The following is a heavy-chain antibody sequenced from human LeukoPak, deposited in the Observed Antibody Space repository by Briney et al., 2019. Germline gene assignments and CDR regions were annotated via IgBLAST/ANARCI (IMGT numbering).Heavy chain of an antibody. D-gene: IGHD3-16*02. Sequence: SETLSLTCTVSGGSISSGDYYWSWIRQPPEKGLEWIGYIYYSGSTYYNPSLKSRVTISVDTSKNQFSLKLSSVTAADTAVYYCARLWEDYDYVWGSYRPTDYWGQGTLVTVSS. V-gene: IGHV4-30-4*01. CDR3: ARLWEDYDYVWGSYRPTDY. CDR2: IYYSGST. J-gene: IGHJ4*02. CDR1: GGSISSGDYY.